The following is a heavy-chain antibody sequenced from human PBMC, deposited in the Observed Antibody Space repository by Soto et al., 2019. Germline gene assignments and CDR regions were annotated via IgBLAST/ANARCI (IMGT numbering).Heavy chain of an antibody. J-gene: IGHJ4*02. V-gene: IGHV1-69*10. Sequence: ASVKVSCKASGGTFSSYAISWVRQAPGQGLEWMGGIIPILGIANYAQKFQGRVTITADKSTSTAYMELSSLRSEDTAVYYCASNWGVAGPFDYWGQGTLVTVSS. CDR3: ASNWGVAGPFDY. CDR2: IIPILGIA. CDR1: GGTFSSYA. D-gene: IGHD6-19*01.